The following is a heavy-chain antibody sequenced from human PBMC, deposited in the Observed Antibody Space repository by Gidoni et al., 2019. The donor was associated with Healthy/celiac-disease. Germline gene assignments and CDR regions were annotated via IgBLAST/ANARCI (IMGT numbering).Heavy chain of an antibody. CDR3: ARLVPAAAVFFWSWFDP. CDR1: GGTFSSYA. CDR2: IIPIFGTA. J-gene: IGHJ5*02. Sequence: QVQLVQSVAEVKKPGSSVKVSCKASGGTFSSYAISWVRHAPGQGLEWMGGIIPIFGTANYAQKFQGRVTITADKSTSTSYMELSRLRSEDTAVYYSARLVPAAAVFFWSWFDPWGQGTLVTVSS. V-gene: IGHV1-69*06. D-gene: IGHD2-2*01.